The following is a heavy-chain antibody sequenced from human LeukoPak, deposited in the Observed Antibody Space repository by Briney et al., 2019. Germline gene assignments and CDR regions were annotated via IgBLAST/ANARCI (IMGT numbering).Heavy chain of an antibody. CDR3: AGSLAYCGGDCRLGDY. D-gene: IGHD2-21*02. CDR2: IYSVGSI. Sequence: GGSLRLSCAASGFIVGNNYMSWVRQAPGKGLEWVSVIYSVGSIYYADSVKGRFTVSRDNSKNMFYLQMNGLRAEDTAVYYCAGSLAYCGGDCRLGDYWGQGTLVTVSS. V-gene: IGHV3-66*01. CDR1: GFIVGNNY. J-gene: IGHJ4*02.